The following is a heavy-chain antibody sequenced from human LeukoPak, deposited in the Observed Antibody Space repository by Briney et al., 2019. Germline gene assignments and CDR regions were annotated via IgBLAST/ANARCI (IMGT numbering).Heavy chain of an antibody. CDR2: IDPSGGST. Sequence: ASVKVSCKASGYTFTSYYMQWVRQPPGQGLEWMGIIDPSGGSTSNAQKFQGRVTMTRDTSTSTVYMDLSSLRSEDTAVYYCARDNTAAGPFDYWGQGTLVTVPP. J-gene: IGHJ4*02. CDR3: ARDNTAAGPFDY. CDR1: GYTFTSYY. V-gene: IGHV1-46*01. D-gene: IGHD5-18*01.